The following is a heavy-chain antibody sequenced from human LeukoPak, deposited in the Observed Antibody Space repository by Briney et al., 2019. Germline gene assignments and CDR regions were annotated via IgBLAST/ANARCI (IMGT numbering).Heavy chain of an antibody. Sequence: PGGTLRLSCAASGFTFSSYGMSWVRQAPGKGLEWVSAISGSGGSTYYADSVKGRFTISRDNSKNTLYLQMNSLRAEDTAVYYCATLRTFSSTSYDPNDYWGQGTLVTVSS. CDR1: GFTFSSYG. CDR2: ISGSGGST. J-gene: IGHJ4*02. D-gene: IGHD2-2*01. V-gene: IGHV3-23*01. CDR3: ATLRTFSSTSYDPNDY.